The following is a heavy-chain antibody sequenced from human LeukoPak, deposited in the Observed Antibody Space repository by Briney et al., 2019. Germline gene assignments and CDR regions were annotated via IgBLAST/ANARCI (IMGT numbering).Heavy chain of an antibody. D-gene: IGHD6-19*01. V-gene: IGHV5-51*01. J-gene: IGHJ4*02. CDR1: GYSFTNYW. CDR3: ARRRAVAGYYYFDS. Sequence: GESLKISCWGSGYSFTNYWIGWVRQMPGKGLEWIGIIYPGDSHTIYSPSFQGQVTISADKSISTAYLQWSSLKASDTAMYYCARRRAVAGYYYFDSWGQGTLVTVSS. CDR2: IYPGDSHT.